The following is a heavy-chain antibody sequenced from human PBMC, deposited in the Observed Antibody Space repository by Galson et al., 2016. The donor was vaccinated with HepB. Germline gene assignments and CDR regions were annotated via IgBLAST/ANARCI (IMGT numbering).Heavy chain of an antibody. Sequence: SLRLSCAASGFNFKVYGMHWVRQAPGKGLDWVAVIWYDGSNEDYADSVKGRFTISKDNSKNTVDLQMNSLRAEDTAVYYCARGLPNSGKNYGHGFYLDYWGQGTLVTVSS. CDR1: GFNFKVYG. V-gene: IGHV3-33*01. J-gene: IGHJ4*02. CDR2: IWYDGSNE. D-gene: IGHD1-26*01. CDR3: ARGLPNSGKNYGHGFYLDY.